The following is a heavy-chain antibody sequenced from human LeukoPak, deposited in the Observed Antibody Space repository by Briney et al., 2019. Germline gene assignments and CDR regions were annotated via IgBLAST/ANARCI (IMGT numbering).Heavy chain of an antibody. CDR1: GFTFSSYS. D-gene: IGHD5-18*01. Sequence: PGGSLRLSCAASGFTFSSYSMNWVCQAPGKGLEWVSYISSSSSTIYYADSVKGRFTISRDNAKNSLYLQMNSLRAEDTAVYYCAREIGGYTYGYVPREVSYYFDYWGQGTLVTVSS. CDR2: ISSSSSTI. V-gene: IGHV3-48*01. CDR3: AREIGGYTYGYVPREVSYYFDY. J-gene: IGHJ4*02.